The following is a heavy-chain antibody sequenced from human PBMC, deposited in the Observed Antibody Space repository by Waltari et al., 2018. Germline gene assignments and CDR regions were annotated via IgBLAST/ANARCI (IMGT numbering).Heavy chain of an antibody. CDR1: GGSFSGYY. J-gene: IGHJ5*02. CDR3: ARHDIVVEFHWFDP. V-gene: IGHV4-34*01. CDR2: INRSGST. Sequence: QVQLQQWGAGLLKPSETLSLTCAVYGGSFSGYYWSWIRQPPGKGLEWIGEINRSGSTNYNPSLKSRVTISVDTSKNQFSLKLSSVTAADTAVYYCARHDIVVEFHWFDPWGQGTLVTVSS. D-gene: IGHD2-2*01.